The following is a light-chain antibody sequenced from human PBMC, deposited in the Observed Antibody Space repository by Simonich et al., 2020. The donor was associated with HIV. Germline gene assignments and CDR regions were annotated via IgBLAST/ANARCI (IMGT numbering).Light chain of an antibody. J-gene: IGKJ1*01. CDR2: WAS. Sequence: DIVMTQSPDSLAVSLGESATINSKSSQSVLYSANNKNYLAWYQQKPGHPPNRLIYWASTRESGVPDRFSASGSGTDFTLTISSLQAEDVAIYYCQQYYSTPPTFGQGTKVEIK. CDR1: QSVLYSANNKNY. V-gene: IGKV4-1*01. CDR3: QQYYSTPPT.